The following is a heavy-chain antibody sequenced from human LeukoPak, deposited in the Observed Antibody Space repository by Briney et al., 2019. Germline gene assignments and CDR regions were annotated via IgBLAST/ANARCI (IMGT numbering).Heavy chain of an antibody. J-gene: IGHJ4*02. D-gene: IGHD5-18*01. CDR1: GGSISSYY. CDR3: AYSTASFYGYVY. Sequence: KPSETLSLTCTVSGGSISSYYWSWIRQPPGKGLEWIGYIYYSGSTNYNPSLKSRVTISVDTSKNQFSLKLSSVTAADAAMYYCAYSTASFYGYVYWGQGTLVTVSS. CDR2: IYYSGST. V-gene: IGHV4-59*01.